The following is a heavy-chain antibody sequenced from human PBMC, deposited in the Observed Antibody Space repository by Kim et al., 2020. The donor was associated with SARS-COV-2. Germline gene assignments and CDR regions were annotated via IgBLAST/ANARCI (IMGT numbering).Heavy chain of an antibody. Sequence: GGSLRLSCAASGFTFSTYAMSWVRQAPGKGLEWVSTMTSGGAATYYVDSVKGRFTISRDNSKDTLYLQMSSLRAEDTAIYYCAKVRGGWYFDLWGRGTLVTVSS. CDR3: AKVRGGWYFDL. V-gene: IGHV3-23*01. CDR1: GFTFSTYA. J-gene: IGHJ2*01. CDR2: MTSGGAAT.